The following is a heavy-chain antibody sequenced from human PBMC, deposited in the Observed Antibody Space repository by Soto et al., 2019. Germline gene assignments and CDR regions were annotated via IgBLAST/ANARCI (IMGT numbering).Heavy chain of an antibody. J-gene: IGHJ5*02. D-gene: IGHD3-22*01. V-gene: IGHV1-69*02. Sequence: QVQLVQSGAEVKKPGSSVKVSCKASGGTFSSYTISWVRQAPGQGLEWMGRIIPILGIANYAQKFQGRVTITEDKSTSTAYMELSSLRSEDTAVYYCASGRNYYDSSGYSNWFDPWGQGTLVTVSS. CDR2: IIPILGIA. CDR3: ASGRNYYDSSGYSNWFDP. CDR1: GGTFSSYT.